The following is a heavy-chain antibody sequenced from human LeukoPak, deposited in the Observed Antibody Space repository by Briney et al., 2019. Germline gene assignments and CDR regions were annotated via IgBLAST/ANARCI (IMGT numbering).Heavy chain of an antibody. CDR2: IYYSGST. Sequence: SETLSLTCTVSGGSIGSSGYYWDWIRQPPAKGLEWIGTIYYSGSTYYNPSLKSRVTISVDTSKNQFSLKLSSVTAADTAVYYCAVYDSSGQGAFDYWGQGTLVTVSS. D-gene: IGHD3-22*01. CDR1: GGSIGSSGYY. J-gene: IGHJ4*02. CDR3: AVYDSSGQGAFDY. V-gene: IGHV4-39*01.